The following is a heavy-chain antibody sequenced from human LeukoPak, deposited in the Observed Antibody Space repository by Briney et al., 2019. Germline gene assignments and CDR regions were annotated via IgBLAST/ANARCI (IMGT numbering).Heavy chain of an antibody. CDR1: GYTLTELS. Sequence: SCKVSGYTLTELSMHWVRQAPGKGLVWVSRINGVGTTISYADSVKGRFTISRDNAKNTLYLQMNSLRAEDTAVYYCAKEAAGADFDYWGQGTLVTVSP. D-gene: IGHD6-13*01. CDR3: AKEAAGADFDY. V-gene: IGHV3-74*01. J-gene: IGHJ4*02. CDR2: INGVGTTI.